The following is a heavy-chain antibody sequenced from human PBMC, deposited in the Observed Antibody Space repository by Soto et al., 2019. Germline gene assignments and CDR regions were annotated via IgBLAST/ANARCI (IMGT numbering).Heavy chain of an antibody. Sequence: SETLSLTCTVSGGSISSYYWSWIRQTPGKGLQYIGYIYYSGSANYNPSLKSRVTISDDTSTNQIFLTLTSVTAADTAVYYCARVPDYWGQGTLVTVSS. J-gene: IGHJ4*02. V-gene: IGHV4-59*08. CDR3: ARVPDY. CDR1: GGSISSYY. CDR2: IYYSGSA.